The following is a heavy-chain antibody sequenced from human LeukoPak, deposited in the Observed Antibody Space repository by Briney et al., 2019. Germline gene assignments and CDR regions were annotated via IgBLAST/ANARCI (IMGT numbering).Heavy chain of an antibody. D-gene: IGHD4-23*01. V-gene: IGHV4-39*07. Sequence: KSSETLSLTRAVSGGSISTINYYWGWIRRPPGKGLEWIGSIYYTGSTYYNPSLRSRVTMSLDTSKYQFSLKLSSVTAADTAVYYCARVGATVVTPCWFDPWGQGTLVTVSS. J-gene: IGHJ5*02. CDR1: GGSISTINYY. CDR2: IYYTGST. CDR3: ARVGATVVTPCWFDP.